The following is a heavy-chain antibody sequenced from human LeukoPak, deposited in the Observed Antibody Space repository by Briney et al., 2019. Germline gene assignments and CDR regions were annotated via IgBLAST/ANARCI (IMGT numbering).Heavy chain of an antibody. D-gene: IGHD5-12*01. J-gene: IGHJ5*02. CDR2: IIPIFGTA. CDR3: ARGYSGYATQYNWFDP. CDR1: GGTFSSYA. V-gene: IGHV1-69*06. Sequence: SVTVSCKASGGTFSSYAISWARQAPGQGLEWMGGIIPIFGTANYAQKFQRRVTITADKSTSTAYMELSSLRSEDTAVYYCARGYSGYATQYNWFDPWGQGTLVTVSS.